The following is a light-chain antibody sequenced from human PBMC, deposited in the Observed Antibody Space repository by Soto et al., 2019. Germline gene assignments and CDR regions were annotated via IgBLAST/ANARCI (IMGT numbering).Light chain of an antibody. CDR2: GAS. V-gene: IGKV3-20*01. CDR1: QSVSSGY. J-gene: IGKJ2*01. CDR3: QQYGSSPET. Sequence: EIVFTQSPGTQSLSPGQRATLSCRASQSVSSGYLAWYQLRPGQAPRLLIYGASSRATGIPDRFSGSGSGTDFTLTRSRLETEDFAVYYCQQYGSSPETFGQGTKLEIK.